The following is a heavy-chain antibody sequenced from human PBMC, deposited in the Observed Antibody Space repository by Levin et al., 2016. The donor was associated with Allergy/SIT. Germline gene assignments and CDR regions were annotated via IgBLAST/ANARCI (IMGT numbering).Heavy chain of an antibody. CDR3: ARVDCSGGSCYSGGNWFDP. Sequence: SETLSLTCAVSGGSISSGGYSWSWIRQPPGKGLEWIGYIYHSGSTYYNPSLKSRVTISVDTSKNQFSLKLSSVTAADTAVYYCARVDCSGGSCYSGGNWFDPWGQGTLVTVSS. D-gene: IGHD2-15*01. CDR1: GGSISSGGYS. V-gene: IGHV4-30-2*01. J-gene: IGHJ5*02. CDR2: IYHSGST.